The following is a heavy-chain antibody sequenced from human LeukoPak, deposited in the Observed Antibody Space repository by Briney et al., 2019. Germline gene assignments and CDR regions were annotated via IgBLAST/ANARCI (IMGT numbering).Heavy chain of an antibody. CDR3: ARGGDSSGYTAPFFDY. D-gene: IGHD3-22*01. CDR2: IYGGGST. CDR1: GFTFSSNY. Sequence: GGSLRLSCAASGFTFSSNYMSWVRQAPGKGVEWVSVIYGGGSTYYSDSVTGRFTISRDNSKNTLYLQMNSLRAEDTAVYYCARGGDSSGYTAPFFDYWGQGTLVTVSS. V-gene: IGHV3-53*01. J-gene: IGHJ4*02.